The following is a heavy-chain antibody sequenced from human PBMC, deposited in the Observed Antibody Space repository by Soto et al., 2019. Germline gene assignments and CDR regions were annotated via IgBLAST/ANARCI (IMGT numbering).Heavy chain of an antibody. J-gene: IGHJ4*02. Sequence: SVKVSCKASGGTFSSYAISWVRQAPGQGLEWMGGIIPIFGTANYAQKFQGRVTITADESTSTAYMELSSLRSEDTAVYYCATNIVVVPAALDYWGQGTMVTVSS. CDR2: IIPIFGTA. CDR1: GGTFSSYA. V-gene: IGHV1-69*13. CDR3: ATNIVVVPAALDY. D-gene: IGHD2-2*01.